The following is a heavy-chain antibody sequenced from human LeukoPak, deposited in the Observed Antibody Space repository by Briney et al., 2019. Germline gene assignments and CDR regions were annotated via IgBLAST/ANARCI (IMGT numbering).Heavy chain of an antibody. CDR1: GGSISQYF. J-gene: IGHJ6*02. CDR3: GGEEPLTTVPEGMDV. D-gene: IGHD4-17*01. Sequence: SGTLSLTWAVSGGSISQYFRCWVRQSPGKGLEWGGYIYYSGTTKYNPPLKSRVTIPVDTSRNQFSRQLRSGTAADRAVYYGGGEEPLTTVPEGMDVWGQGTTVSVSS. V-gene: IGHV4-59*01. CDR2: IYYSGTT.